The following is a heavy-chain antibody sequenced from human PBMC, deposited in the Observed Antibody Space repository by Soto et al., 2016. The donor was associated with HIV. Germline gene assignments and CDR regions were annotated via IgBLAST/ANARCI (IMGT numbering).Heavy chain of an antibody. Sequence: QVQLQESGPGLVKPSETLSLTCAVSGYSISSGYYWGWIRQPPGKGLEWLGSIYHSGSFFYNPSLKSRVTISVDTSKNHFSLNLTSLTAADTALYFCARVRAAAGNGGWFDPWGQGPWSPSP. J-gene: IGHJ5*02. D-gene: IGHD6-13*01. CDR3: ARVRAAAGNGGWFDP. CDR1: GYSISSGYY. CDR2: IYHSGSF. V-gene: IGHV4-38-2*01.